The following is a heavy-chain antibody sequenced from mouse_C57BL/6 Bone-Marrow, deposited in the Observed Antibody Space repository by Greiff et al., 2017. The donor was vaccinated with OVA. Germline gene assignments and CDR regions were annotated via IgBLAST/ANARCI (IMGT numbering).Heavy chain of an antibody. CDR2: IYPGSGNT. CDR3: AREGAYDGYPLWYFDV. Sequence: VQLQQSGAELVRPGASVKLSCKASGYTFTDYYINWVKQRPGQGLEWIARIYPGSGNTYYNEKFKGKATLTAEKSSSTAYMQLSSLTSEDSAVYFCAREGAYDGYPLWYFDVWGTGTTVTVSS. J-gene: IGHJ1*03. D-gene: IGHD2-3*01. V-gene: IGHV1-76*01. CDR1: GYTFTDYY.